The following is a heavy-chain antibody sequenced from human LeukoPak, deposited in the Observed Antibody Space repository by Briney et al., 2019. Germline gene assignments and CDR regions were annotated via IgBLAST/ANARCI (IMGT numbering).Heavy chain of an antibody. CDR1: GGSISSSSYY. V-gene: IGHV4-39*01. J-gene: IGHJ4*02. Sequence: SETLSLTCSVSGGSISSSSYYWAWVRQSPETGLEWIGSIYYTGGTNYSPSLKSRVTISVDTSKNQFSLRLNSVTAADTAVYYCARRVHYYDTSGYSYYFDYWGQGTLVAVSS. CDR3: ARRVHYYDTSGYSYYFDY. CDR2: IYYTGGT. D-gene: IGHD3-22*01.